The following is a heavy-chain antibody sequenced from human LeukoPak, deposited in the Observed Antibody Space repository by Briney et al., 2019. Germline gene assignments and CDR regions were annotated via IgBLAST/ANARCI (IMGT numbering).Heavy chain of an antibody. J-gene: IGHJ5*02. Sequence: SVKVSCKASGGTFSSYAISWVRQAPGQGLEWMGGIIPIFGTANYAQKFQGRVTITADESTSTAYMELSSLRSEDTAVYYCARLSMIPLNWFDPWGQGTLVTVSS. CDR2: IIPIFGTA. CDR3: ARLSMIPLNWFDP. CDR1: GGTFSSYA. V-gene: IGHV1-69*13. D-gene: IGHD3-22*01.